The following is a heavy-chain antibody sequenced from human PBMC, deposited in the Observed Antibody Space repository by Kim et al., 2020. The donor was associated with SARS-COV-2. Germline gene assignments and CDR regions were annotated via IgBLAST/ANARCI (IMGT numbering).Heavy chain of an antibody. CDR1: GFTFGDYA. J-gene: IGHJ3*02. CDR3: AKDHRSSGWYADAFDI. Sequence: GGSLRLSCAASGFTFGDYAMHWVRQAPGKGLEWVSGISWNSGSIGYADSVKGRFTISRDNAKNSLYLQMNSLRAEDTALYYCAKDHRSSGWYADAFDIWGQGTMVTVSS. V-gene: IGHV3-9*01. D-gene: IGHD6-19*01. CDR2: ISWNSGSI.